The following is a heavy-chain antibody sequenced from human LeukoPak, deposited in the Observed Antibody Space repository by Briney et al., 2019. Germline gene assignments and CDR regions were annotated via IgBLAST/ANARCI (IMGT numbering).Heavy chain of an antibody. CDR3: ARHTKWLQFDY. CDR1: GYSFTSYW. J-gene: IGHJ4*02. V-gene: IGHV5-51*01. CDR2: IYPGDSDT. D-gene: IGHD5-24*01. Sequence: GESLQISCKGSGYSFTSYWIGWVRQLPGKGLEWMGIIYPGDSDTRYSPSFQGQVTISADKSISTAYLQWSSLKASDTAMYYCARHTKWLQFDYWGQGTLVTVSS.